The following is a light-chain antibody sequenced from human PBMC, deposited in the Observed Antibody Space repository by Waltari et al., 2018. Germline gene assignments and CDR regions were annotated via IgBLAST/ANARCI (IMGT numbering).Light chain of an antibody. V-gene: IGKV3-15*01. CDR1: QTIRSN. CDR3: QQYDNWLGT. CDR2: GAS. J-gene: IGKJ1*01. Sequence: EIVMTKSPATLSVFPGERATLSCRASQTIRSNLAWYQLKPGQAPRLLIYGASTRATVIPARFSGSGSGTEFTLTISSLQSEDFAVYFCQQYDNWLGTFGQGTKVEIK.